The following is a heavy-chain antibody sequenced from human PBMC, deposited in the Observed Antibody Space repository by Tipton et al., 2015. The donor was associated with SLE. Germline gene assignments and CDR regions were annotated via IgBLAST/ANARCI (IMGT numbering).Heavy chain of an antibody. D-gene: IGHD4-17*01. Sequence: TLSLTCAVYGGSFSGYYCSWVRQPPGEGVGWVGEINHSGSTNYNPSLKSRVTISVDTSKNQFSLKLTSLTAADTAVYYCARGLYGDEPGYWGQGTLVTVSS. CDR2: INHSGST. CDR3: ARGLYGDEPGY. J-gene: IGHJ4*02. CDR1: GGSFSGYY. V-gene: IGHV4-34*01.